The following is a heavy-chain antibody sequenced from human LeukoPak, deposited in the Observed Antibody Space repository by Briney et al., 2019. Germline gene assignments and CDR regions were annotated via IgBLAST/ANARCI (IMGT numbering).Heavy chain of an antibody. CDR2: FYHSGST. CDR3: ARQGLLEWLLPYHYYYMDV. J-gene: IGHJ6*03. D-gene: IGHD3-22*01. V-gene: IGHV4-30-2*06. CDR1: GGSISSGGYY. Sequence: SETLSLTCTVSGGSISSGGYYWSWIRQSPGKGLEWIGYFYHSGSTHFNPSLRSRVTISVDRSKNQFSLKLSSVTAADTAVYYCARQGLLEWLLPYHYYYMDVWGKGTTVTVSS.